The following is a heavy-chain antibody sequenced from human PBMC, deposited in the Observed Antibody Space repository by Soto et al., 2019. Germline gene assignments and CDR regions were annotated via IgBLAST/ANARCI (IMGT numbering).Heavy chain of an antibody. CDR1: GGTFSSYT. J-gene: IGHJ4*02. CDR3: ARGVAVAGAYYFDY. Sequence: QVPLVQSGAEVKKPGSSVKVSCKASGGTFSSYTISWVRQAPGQGLEWMGRIIPILGIANYAQKFQGRVTITADKSTSTAYMELSSLRSEDTAVYYCARGVAVAGAYYFDYWGQGTLVTVSS. V-gene: IGHV1-69*02. D-gene: IGHD6-19*01. CDR2: IIPILGIA.